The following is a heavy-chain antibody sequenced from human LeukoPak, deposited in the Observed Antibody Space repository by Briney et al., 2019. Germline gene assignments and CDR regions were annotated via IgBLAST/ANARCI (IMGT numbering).Heavy chain of an antibody. CDR2: IYYSGST. CDR1: GGSISSSSYY. D-gene: IGHD6-13*01. V-gene: IGHV4-39*01. CDR3: ARRPYSSSWYGIIDY. J-gene: IGHJ4*02. Sequence: PSETLSLTCNVSGGSISSSSYYWGWIRQPPGKGLEWIGSIYYSGSTYYNPSLKSRVTISVDTSKNQFSLKLSSVTAADTAVYYCARRPYSSSWYGIIDYWGQGTLVTVSS.